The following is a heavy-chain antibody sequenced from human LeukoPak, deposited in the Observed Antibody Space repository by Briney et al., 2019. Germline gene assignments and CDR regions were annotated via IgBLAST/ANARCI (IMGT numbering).Heavy chain of an antibody. CDR3: ARDTPLDY. CDR2: ISWNSGSI. J-gene: IGHJ4*02. Sequence: PGRSLRLSCAASGFTFDDYAMHWVRRAPGKGLEWVSGISWNSGSIGYADSVKGRFTISRDNAKNSLYLQMNSLRAEDMALYYCARDTPLDYWGQGTLVTVSS. V-gene: IGHV3-9*03. CDR1: GFTFDDYA.